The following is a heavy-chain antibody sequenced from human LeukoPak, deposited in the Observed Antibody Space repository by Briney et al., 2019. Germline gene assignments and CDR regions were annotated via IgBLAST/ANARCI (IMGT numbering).Heavy chain of an antibody. V-gene: IGHV1-18*01. CDR3: ARIVRDSSGYCFDY. Sequence: ASVKVSCKASGYTFTIYGITWVRQAPGQGLEWMGWISAYNGNTNYAQKFQGRATMTTDTSTSTAYMELRSLRSDDTAVYYCARIVRDSSGYCFDYWGQGTLVTVSS. CDR2: ISAYNGNT. D-gene: IGHD3-22*01. CDR1: GYTFTIYG. J-gene: IGHJ4*02.